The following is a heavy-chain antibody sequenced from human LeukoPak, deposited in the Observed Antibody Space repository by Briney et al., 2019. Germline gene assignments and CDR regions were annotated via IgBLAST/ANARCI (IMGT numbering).Heavy chain of an antibody. J-gene: IGHJ3*02. CDR3: ARDLEDAFDI. Sequence: SETLSLTCTASGASISSYYWNWIRQPPGKGLEWIGYIYYSGSTNYNPSLKSRVTISVDTSKNQFSLKLSSVTAADTAVYYCARDLEDAFDIWGQGTMVTVSS. CDR1: GASISSYY. CDR2: IYYSGST. V-gene: IGHV4-59*01. D-gene: IGHD3-3*01.